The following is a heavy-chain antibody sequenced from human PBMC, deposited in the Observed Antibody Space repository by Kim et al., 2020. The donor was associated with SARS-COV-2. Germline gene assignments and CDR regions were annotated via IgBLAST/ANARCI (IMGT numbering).Heavy chain of an antibody. CDR1: GFTFSNYS. Sequence: GGSLRLSCAASGFTFSNYSMSWIRQAPGKGLEWVSSISGSGSDTNYADSVKGRFTISRDNAKNTLYLQMNSLRAEDTAVYYCARVGDITFWWGDGDDF. V-gene: IGHV3-11*05. CDR2: ISGSGSDT. CDR3: ARVGDITFWWGDGDDF. D-gene: IGHD2-15*01. J-gene: IGHJ2*01.